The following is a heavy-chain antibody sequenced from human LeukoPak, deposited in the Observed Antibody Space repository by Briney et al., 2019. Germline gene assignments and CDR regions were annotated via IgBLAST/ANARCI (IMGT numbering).Heavy chain of an antibody. CDR1: GYTFTSYG. CDR2: ISAYNGNT. V-gene: IGHV1-18*01. CDR3: ATQGSGSYLFQH. D-gene: IGHD3-10*01. J-gene: IGHJ1*01. Sequence: ASVTVSCKASGYTFTSYGISWVRQAPGQGLEWMGWISAYNGNTNYAQKLQGRVTMTTDTSTSTAYMVLSRLRSDDTAMYYCATQGSGSYLFQHWGQGTLVTVSS.